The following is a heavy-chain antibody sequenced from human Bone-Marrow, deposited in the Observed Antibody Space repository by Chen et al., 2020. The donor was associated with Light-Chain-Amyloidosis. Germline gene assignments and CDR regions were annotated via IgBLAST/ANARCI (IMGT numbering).Heavy chain of an antibody. Sequence: QAQLVEAGRGVVQPARTPRLTGAATGFICDDYGMHWDRQAPVKGLEWVAVIWNDGSNKNYADSVKGRFTISRDNSKNTLYLQMNSLRAENTAVYYCAREGHYYDSSGYYPGYWGQGTLVTVSS. D-gene: IGHD3-22*01. J-gene: IGHJ4*02. CDR2: IWNDGSNK. CDR1: GFICDDYG. CDR3: AREGHYYDSSGYYPGY. V-gene: IGHV3-33*01.